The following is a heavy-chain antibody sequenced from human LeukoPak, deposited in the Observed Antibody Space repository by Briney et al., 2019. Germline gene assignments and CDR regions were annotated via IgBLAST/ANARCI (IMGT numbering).Heavy chain of an antibody. D-gene: IGHD5-12*01. CDR3: ARGGSGYDAFDY. J-gene: IGHJ4*02. CDR1: GGSFSGYY. CDR2: LYYSGST. Sequence: SETLSLTCAVYGGSFSGYYWSWIRQPPGKGLEWIGYLYYSGSTNYNPSLKSRVAISVDTSKNQFSLKLSSVTAADTAVYYCARGGSGYDAFDYWGQGTLVTVSS. V-gene: IGHV4-59*01.